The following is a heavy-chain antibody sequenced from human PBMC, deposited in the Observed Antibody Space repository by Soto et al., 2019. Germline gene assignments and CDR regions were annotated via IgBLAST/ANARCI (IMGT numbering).Heavy chain of an antibody. CDR3: ASTPTLGHYVYYGMDV. J-gene: IGHJ6*02. CDR1: GGSITTVGYL. V-gene: IGHV4-31*03. CDR2: IYYSGST. D-gene: IGHD3-16*01. Sequence: QVQLQESGPGLVKPSQTLSLTCSVSGGSITTVGYLWSWIRQHPGKGLEWIGSIYYSGSTYHNPSLKCRVSISVDTSENQFSLKLNSVTGADTAVYYCASTPTLGHYVYYGMDVWGRGTTVIVSS.